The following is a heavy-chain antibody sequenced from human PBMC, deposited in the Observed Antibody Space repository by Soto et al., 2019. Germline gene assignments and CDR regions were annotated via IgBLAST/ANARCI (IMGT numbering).Heavy chain of an antibody. V-gene: IGHV3-30*18. Sequence: QVQLVESGGGVVQPGRSLRLSCAASGFTFSSYGMHWVRQAPGKGLEWVAVISYDGSNKYYADSVKGRFTISRDNSKNTLYLQMNSLRAEDTALYYCAKPRSGSYTYYFDYWGQGTLVTVSS. D-gene: IGHD1-26*01. CDR2: ISYDGSNK. CDR3: AKPRSGSYTYYFDY. CDR1: GFTFSSYG. J-gene: IGHJ4*02.